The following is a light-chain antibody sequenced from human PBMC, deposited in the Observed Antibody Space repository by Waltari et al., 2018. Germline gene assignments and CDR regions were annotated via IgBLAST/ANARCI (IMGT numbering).Light chain of an antibody. J-gene: IGKJ3*01. CDR3: QREDT. CDR1: QSVSSY. Sequence: EIVLTQSPATLSLSPGERATLSCRASQSVSSYLAWYQQKPGQAPRLLIYDASNRATGIPARFSGSGSGTDFTLTISSLEPEDFAVYYCQREDTFGPGTKVDIK. V-gene: IGKV3-11*01. CDR2: DAS.